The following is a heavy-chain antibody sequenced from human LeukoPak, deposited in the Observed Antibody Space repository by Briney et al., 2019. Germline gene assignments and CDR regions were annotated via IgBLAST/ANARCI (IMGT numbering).Heavy chain of an antibody. CDR1: GFTFSSYA. CDR3: AKDAVEWELRSAFGY. J-gene: IGHJ4*02. Sequence: GGSLRLSCAASGFTFSSYAMSWVRQAPGKGLEWVSAISGSGGSTYYADSVKGRFTISRDNSRNTLYLQMNSLRAEDTAVYYCAKDAVEWELRSAFGYWGQGTLVTVSS. CDR2: ISGSGGST. V-gene: IGHV3-23*01. D-gene: IGHD1-26*01.